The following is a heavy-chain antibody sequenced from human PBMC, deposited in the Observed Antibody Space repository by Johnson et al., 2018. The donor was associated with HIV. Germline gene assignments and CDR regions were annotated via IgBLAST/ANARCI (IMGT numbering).Heavy chain of an antibody. V-gene: IGHV3-23*04. CDR1: GFTFSSYA. Sequence: VQLVESGGGLVQPGGSLRLSCAASGFTFSSYAMSWVRQATGKGLEWVSAISGSGGSTYYADSVKGRFTISRDNAKNSLYLQMNSLRAEDTAVYYCARTPSLPGAFDIWGQGTMVTVSS. J-gene: IGHJ3*02. D-gene: IGHD1-14*01. CDR2: ISGSGGST. CDR3: ARTPSLPGAFDI.